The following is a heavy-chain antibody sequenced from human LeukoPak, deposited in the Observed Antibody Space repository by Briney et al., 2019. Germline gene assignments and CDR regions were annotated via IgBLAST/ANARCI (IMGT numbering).Heavy chain of an antibody. D-gene: IGHD2-2*01. CDR3: AKGEGGSSSWYDFYDYGMDV. V-gene: IGHV3-30*18. J-gene: IGHJ6*04. Sequence: PGTSPRLSCAASGVTFNNFAMHWVRQAPGKGLEWVAGISIGGAKTYSADSVKGRFTISRDNSKKTLYLKMNTVRAEDTAVYYCAKGEGGSSSWYDFYDYGMDVWGKGTTVTVSS. CDR1: GVTFNNFA. CDR2: ISIGGAKT.